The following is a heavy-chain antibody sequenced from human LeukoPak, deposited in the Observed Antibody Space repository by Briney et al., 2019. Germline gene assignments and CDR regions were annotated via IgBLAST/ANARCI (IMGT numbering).Heavy chain of an antibody. CDR3: ARDSFLGYCSGGSCYSDY. D-gene: IGHD2-15*01. Sequence: GGSLRLSCAASGFTFSIYWMSWVRQAPGKGLEWVANIKQDGSEKYYVDSVKGRFTISRDNAKNSLYLQMNSLRAEDTAVYYCARDSFLGYCSGGSCYSDYWGQGTLVTVSS. CDR2: IKQDGSEK. J-gene: IGHJ4*02. CDR1: GFTFSIYW. V-gene: IGHV3-7*01.